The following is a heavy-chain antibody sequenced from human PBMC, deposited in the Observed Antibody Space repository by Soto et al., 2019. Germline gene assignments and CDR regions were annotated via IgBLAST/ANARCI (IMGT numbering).Heavy chain of an antibody. CDR1: GFTFSSYG. J-gene: IGHJ4*02. Sequence: HPGGSLRLSCAASGFTFSSYGMHWVRQAPGKGLEWVAVIWYDGSNKYYADSVKGRFTISRDNSKNTLYLQMNSLRAEDTAVYYCARDKTPGIAAAGLDYWGQGTLVTVSS. V-gene: IGHV3-33*01. CDR2: IWYDGSNK. CDR3: ARDKTPGIAAAGLDY. D-gene: IGHD6-13*01.